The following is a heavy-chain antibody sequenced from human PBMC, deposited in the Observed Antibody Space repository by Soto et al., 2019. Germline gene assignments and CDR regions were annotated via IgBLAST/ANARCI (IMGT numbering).Heavy chain of an antibody. Sequence: QVQLVQYGAEVKKPGSSVKVSCKASGGTFSSYAISWVRQSHGQGLEWMGGIIPIFGTATYAQKFQGRVTIPADDSTSTAYMELSSLRSEDTAVYYCAQYYYASSCYYNWFDPWGKGTLVTVSS. V-gene: IGHV1-69*01. D-gene: IGHD3-22*01. CDR3: AQYYYASSCYYNWFDP. J-gene: IGHJ5*02. CDR1: GGTFSSYA. CDR2: IIPIFGTA.